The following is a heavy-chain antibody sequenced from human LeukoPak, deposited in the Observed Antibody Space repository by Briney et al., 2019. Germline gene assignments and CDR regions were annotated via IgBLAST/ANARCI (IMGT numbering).Heavy chain of an antibody. CDR3: ARSDTGPPCSGGSCYSDY. D-gene: IGHD2-15*01. Sequence: ASVTVSCKASGYTFTSYGISWVRQAPGQGLEWMGWISAYNGNTNYAQKLQGRVTMTTDTSTSTAYMELRSLRSDDTAVYYCARSDTGPPCSGGSCYSDYWGQGTLVTVSS. J-gene: IGHJ4*02. CDR1: GYTFTSYG. V-gene: IGHV1-18*01. CDR2: ISAYNGNT.